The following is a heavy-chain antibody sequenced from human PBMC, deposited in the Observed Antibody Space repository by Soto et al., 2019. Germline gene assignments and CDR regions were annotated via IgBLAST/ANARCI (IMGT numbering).Heavy chain of an antibody. D-gene: IGHD2-15*01. J-gene: IGHJ3*02. CDR1: GFTFSSYD. CDR2: IGTAGDT. CDR3: ARKGRRSAFDI. Sequence: EVQLVESGGGLVQPGGSLSLSCAASGFTFSSYDMHWVRQVTGKGLEWVSGIGTAGDTYYAGSVKGRSTISRENAENSLYLQMNSLRAGDTAVYYCARKGRRSAFDIWGQGTMVTVSS. V-gene: IGHV3-13*01.